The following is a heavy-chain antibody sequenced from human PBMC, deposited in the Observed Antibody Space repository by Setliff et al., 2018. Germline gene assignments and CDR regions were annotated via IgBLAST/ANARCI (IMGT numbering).Heavy chain of an antibody. V-gene: IGHV3-23*01. D-gene: IGHD1-1*01. J-gene: IGHJ4*02. Sequence: GGSLRLSCAASGFTFSMYWMHWVRQAPGKGLVWVSTISGGGTNMDYADSVKGRFTISRDNSNSEVFLQMDSLRAEDTAVYYCARDQARWLVAAGTFDYWGLGALVTVSS. CDR1: GFTFSMYW. CDR2: ISGGGTNM. CDR3: ARDQARWLVAAGTFDY.